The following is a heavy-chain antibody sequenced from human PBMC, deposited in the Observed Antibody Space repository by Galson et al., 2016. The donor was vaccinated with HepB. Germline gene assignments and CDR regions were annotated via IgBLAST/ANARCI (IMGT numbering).Heavy chain of an antibody. CDR2: ISTTSSAI. CDR1: GFTFSGYT. D-gene: IGHD3-16*02. V-gene: IGHV3-48*01. CDR3: ARDLSYGSNWFDP. Sequence: SLRLCCAASGFTFSGYTMNWVRQALGRALEWVSYISTTSSAIYYADSVKGRFSISRDNAESSLYLQMSSLRAEDTAIYFCARDLSYGSNWFDPRGQGTLVTVSS. J-gene: IGHJ5*02.